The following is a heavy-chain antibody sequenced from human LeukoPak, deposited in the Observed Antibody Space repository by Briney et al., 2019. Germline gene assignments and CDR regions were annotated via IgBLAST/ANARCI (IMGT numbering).Heavy chain of an antibody. V-gene: IGHV3-7*01. CDR2: IKQDGSEK. D-gene: IGHD5-18*01. CDR3: ARDKGGFSYGYDY. J-gene: IGHJ4*02. CDR1: GFTVSSYW. Sequence: GGSLRLSCAASGFTVSSYWMSWVRQAPGKGLEWVANIKQDGSEKYYMDSVKGRFTISRDNAKNLLYLQMNSLRAEDTAVYYCARDKGGFSYGYDYWGQGTLVTVSS.